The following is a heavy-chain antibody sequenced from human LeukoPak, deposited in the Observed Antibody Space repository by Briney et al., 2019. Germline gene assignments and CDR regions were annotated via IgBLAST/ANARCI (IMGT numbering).Heavy chain of an antibody. CDR2: IIPIFGTA. CDR3: ARDQKTSSGYYDY. Sequence: EASVKVSCKASGGTFSSYAISWVRQAPGQGLEWMGGIIPIFGTANYAQKFQGRVTITADESTSTAYMELSSLRSGDTAVYYCARDQKTSSGYYDYWGQGTLVTVFS. V-gene: IGHV1-69*13. J-gene: IGHJ4*02. D-gene: IGHD3-22*01. CDR1: GGTFSSYA.